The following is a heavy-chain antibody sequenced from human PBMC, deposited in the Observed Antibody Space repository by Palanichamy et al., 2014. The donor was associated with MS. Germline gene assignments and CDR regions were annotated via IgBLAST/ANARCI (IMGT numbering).Heavy chain of an antibody. Sequence: QVQLVESGGGVVQPGRSLRLSCAASGFTFSSYGMHWVRQAPGKGLEWVAVIWYDGSNKYYADSVKGRFTISRDNSKNTLYLQMNSLRAEDTAVYYCARDRGYDFWSGYYHGYYGMDVWGQGTTVTVSS. J-gene: IGHJ6*02. V-gene: IGHV3-33*01. CDR2: IWYDGSNK. CDR1: GFTFSSYG. CDR3: ARDRGYDFWSGYYHGYYGMDV. D-gene: IGHD3-3*01.